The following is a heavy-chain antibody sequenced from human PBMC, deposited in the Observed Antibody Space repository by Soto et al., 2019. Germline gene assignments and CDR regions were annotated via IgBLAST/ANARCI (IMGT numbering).Heavy chain of an antibody. CDR3: SRDVVVGAKALNY. CDR2: IKEDGSEK. D-gene: IGHD2-15*01. V-gene: IGHV3-7*01. CDR1: GFTFSNYW. Sequence: GGSLRLSCAASGFTFSNYWMTWVRQAPGKGLEWVANIKEDGSEKHYVDSVKGRFTISRDNAKNSLYLQMSSLRVEDTAVYFCSRDVVVGAKALNYWGQGALVTVSS. J-gene: IGHJ4*02.